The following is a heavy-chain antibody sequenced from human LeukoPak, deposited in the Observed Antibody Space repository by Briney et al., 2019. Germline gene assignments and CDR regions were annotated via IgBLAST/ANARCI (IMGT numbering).Heavy chain of an antibody. CDR3: VGAHGSGIIRDY. Sequence: KASETLSLTGAVSGYFIGSGHYWGWIRQPPGKGLEWIGNIYHSGTSYYNPSLKSRMHLSIDTSKNQFSLNLTSVTATDTAVYYCVGAHGSGIIRDYWGQGLLVTVSS. J-gene: IGHJ4*02. V-gene: IGHV4-38-2*01. CDR2: IYHSGTS. D-gene: IGHD3-10*01. CDR1: GYFIGSGHY.